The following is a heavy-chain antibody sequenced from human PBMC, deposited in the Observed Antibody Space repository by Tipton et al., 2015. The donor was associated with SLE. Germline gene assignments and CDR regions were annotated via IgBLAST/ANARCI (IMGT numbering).Heavy chain of an antibody. CDR2: VYHRGST. Sequence: GLVKPSETLSLTCTVSGGSISSSSYYWGWIRQPPGKGVEWIGEVYHRGSTNYNPSLKSRVTMSVDRFKTQFSLNLTSVTAADMAVYYCARADFWSGYDGAFDIWGQGTMVTVSS. CDR1: GGSISSSSYY. J-gene: IGHJ3*02. V-gene: IGHV4-39*07. D-gene: IGHD3-3*01. CDR3: ARADFWSGYDGAFDI.